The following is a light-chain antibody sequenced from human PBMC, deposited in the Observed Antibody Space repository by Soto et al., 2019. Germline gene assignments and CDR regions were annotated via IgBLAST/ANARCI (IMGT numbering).Light chain of an antibody. J-gene: IGKJ3*01. CDR3: QQLNSYPLT. CDR1: QDIASY. V-gene: IGKV1-9*01. Sequence: QMTQSPSSLSAAVGACVTIGRRASQDIASYLAWYQQKPGEAPKLLIYAASTLQSGVPSRFSGSGSGTEFTLTISSLQPEDFATYYCQQLNSYPLTFGPGTKVDIK. CDR2: AAS.